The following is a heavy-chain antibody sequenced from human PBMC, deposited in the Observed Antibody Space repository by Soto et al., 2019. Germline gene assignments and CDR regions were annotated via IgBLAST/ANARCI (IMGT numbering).Heavy chain of an antibody. CDR2: IYYSGST. D-gene: IGHD2-8*01. V-gene: IGHV4-39*01. Sequence: PSETLSLTCTVSGGSISSSSYYWGWIRQPPGKGLEWIGSIYYSGSTYYNPSLKSRVTISVHTSKNQFSLKLSSVPAADTAVYYCARQVRRLMVYASINWFDPWGQGTLVTVSS. CDR3: ARQVRRLMVYASINWFDP. J-gene: IGHJ5*02. CDR1: GGSISSSSYY.